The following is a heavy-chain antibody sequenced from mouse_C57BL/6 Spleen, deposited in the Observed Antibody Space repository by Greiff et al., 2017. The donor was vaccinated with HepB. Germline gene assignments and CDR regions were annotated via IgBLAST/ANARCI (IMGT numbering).Heavy chain of an antibody. D-gene: IGHD1-1*01. Sequence: VQLQQSGAELVRPGASVTLSCKASGYTFTDYEMHWVKQTPVHGLEWIGAIDPETGGTAYNQKFKGKAILTADKSSSTAYMELRSLTSEDSAVYYCTGGPYYGSSPFAYWGQGTLVTVSA. CDR2: IDPETGGT. V-gene: IGHV1-15*01. CDR1: GYTFTDYE. CDR3: TGGPYYGSSPFAY. J-gene: IGHJ3*01.